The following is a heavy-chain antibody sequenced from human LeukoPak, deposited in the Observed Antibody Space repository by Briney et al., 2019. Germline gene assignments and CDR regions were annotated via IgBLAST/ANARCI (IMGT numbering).Heavy chain of an antibody. CDR3: VRGTWFDP. CDR2: LYSGGTT. Sequence: PGGSLRLSCAASGFSVSNYYMSWVRQAPGKGLEWVSVLYSGGTTYYADSVKGRFTISRDSSKNTLFLQMDSLRPEDTAVYYCVRGTWFDPWGQGTLVTVSS. CDR1: GFSVSNYY. V-gene: IGHV3-53*01. D-gene: IGHD1-1*01. J-gene: IGHJ5*02.